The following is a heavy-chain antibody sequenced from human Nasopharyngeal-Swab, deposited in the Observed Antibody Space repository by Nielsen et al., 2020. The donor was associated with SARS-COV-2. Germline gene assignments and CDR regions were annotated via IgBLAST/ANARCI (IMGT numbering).Heavy chain of an antibody. Sequence: GESLKISCGAFGFTFNNFPMSWVRQAPGKGLEWVAAIIGSGDICGSGGSTYYADSVKGRFTISRDNSKNTLSLQMNSLRAEDTAVYYCAKDLRGPYFFWGQGTLVTVSS. CDR3: AKDLRGPYFF. CDR2: IIGSGDICGSGGST. V-gene: IGHV3-23*01. CDR1: GFTFNNFP. J-gene: IGHJ4*02. D-gene: IGHD2/OR15-2a*01.